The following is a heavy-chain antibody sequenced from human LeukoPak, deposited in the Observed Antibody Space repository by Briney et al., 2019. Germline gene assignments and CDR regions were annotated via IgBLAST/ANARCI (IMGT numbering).Heavy chain of an antibody. CDR3: ARAGSPCYASGGWFDP. CDR1: GFTFSSYS. V-gene: IGHV3-48*02. D-gene: IGHD2-2*01. Sequence: PGGSLRLSCAASGFTFSSYSMNWVRQAPGKGLEWVSYISSSSGPIYYADSVKGRFTISRDNAKNSLYLQMNSLRDDDTAVYYCARAGSPCYASGGWFDPWGQGTLVTVSS. J-gene: IGHJ5*02. CDR2: ISSSSGPI.